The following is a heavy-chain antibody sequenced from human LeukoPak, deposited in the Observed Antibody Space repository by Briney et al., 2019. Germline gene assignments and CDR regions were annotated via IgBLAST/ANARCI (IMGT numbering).Heavy chain of an antibody. CDR3: TREGLERRYFDF. Sequence: GGSLRLSCAASGFTFSDYYMDWVRQAPGKGLAWVGRTRNKANSYTTEYAASVKGRFTISRDDSKSSLYLQMNSLKTEDTAIYYCTREGLERRYFDFWGQGTLVTVSS. CDR2: TRNKANSYTT. J-gene: IGHJ4*02. D-gene: IGHD1-1*01. V-gene: IGHV3-72*01. CDR1: GFTFSDYY.